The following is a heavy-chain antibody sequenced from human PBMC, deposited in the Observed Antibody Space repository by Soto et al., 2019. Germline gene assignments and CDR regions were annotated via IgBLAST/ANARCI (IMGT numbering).Heavy chain of an antibody. J-gene: IGHJ4*02. CDR1: GFTFSNFW. CDR3: TTGGLLTLRY. CDR2: IKKDGSEK. Sequence: GSLRLSCEVSGFTFSNFWMTWVRQAPGKGLEWVANIKKDGSEKNFVDSVKGRFTISRDNAKNSLYLQMNSLRAEDTAVYYCTTGGLLTLRYWGQGALVTVSS. D-gene: IGHD3-10*01. V-gene: IGHV3-7*03.